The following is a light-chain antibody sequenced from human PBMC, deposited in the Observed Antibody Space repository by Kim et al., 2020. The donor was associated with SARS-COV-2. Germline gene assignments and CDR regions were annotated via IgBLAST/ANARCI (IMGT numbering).Light chain of an antibody. J-gene: IGLJ2*01. V-gene: IGLV3-1*01. Sequence: SVSPGQTASITCSGDKLGDKYACWYQQRPGPSPVLVIYQDSKRPSGIPERFSGSNSGNTATLTISGTQAMDEADYHCQAWDSSTVVFGGGTQLTVL. CDR2: QDS. CDR1: KLGDKY. CDR3: QAWDSSTVV.